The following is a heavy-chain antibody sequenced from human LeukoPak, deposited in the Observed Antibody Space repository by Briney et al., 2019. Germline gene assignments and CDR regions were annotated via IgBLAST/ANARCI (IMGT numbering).Heavy chain of an antibody. CDR3: ARDQGFHFQHMDV. CDR2: ISSRSSHI. Sequence: PGGSLRLSCAAPGFTFSYYRMNWVRQTPGKGMEWVSSISSRSSHIDYADSVKDRLTISRDDAKNSLYLQMNSLRVEDTAVYYCARDQGFHFQHMDVWGKGTTVIVSS. CDR1: GFTFSYYR. V-gene: IGHV3-21*01. D-gene: IGHD2-15*01. J-gene: IGHJ6*03.